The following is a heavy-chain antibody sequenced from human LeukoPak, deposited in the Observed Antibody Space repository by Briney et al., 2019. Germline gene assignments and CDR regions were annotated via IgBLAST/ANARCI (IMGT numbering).Heavy chain of an antibody. D-gene: IGHD5-12*01. Sequence: HSETLSLTCTVSGGSISSGGYYWSWIRQHPGKGLEWIGYIYYSGGTYYNPSLKSRVSISVDTSQNQFSLRLTSATAADTAVYYCARSGYDQNYYFDYWGQGTLVTVSS. V-gene: IGHV4-31*03. J-gene: IGHJ4*02. CDR1: GGSISSGGYY. CDR3: ARSGYDQNYYFDY. CDR2: IYYSGGT.